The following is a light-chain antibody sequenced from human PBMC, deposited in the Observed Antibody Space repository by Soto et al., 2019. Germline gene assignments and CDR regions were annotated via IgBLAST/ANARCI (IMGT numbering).Light chain of an antibody. J-gene: IGLJ1*01. CDR3: CSYAGSYTFDV. CDR1: SSDVGGYNY. V-gene: IGLV2-11*01. Sequence: QSALTQPRSVSGSPGQSVTISCTGTSSDVGGYNYVSWYQQHPGKAPKLMIYDVTKRPSGVPDRFSGSKSGNTASLTISGLQAEDEADYYCCSYAGSYTFDVFGTGTKAHRP. CDR2: DVT.